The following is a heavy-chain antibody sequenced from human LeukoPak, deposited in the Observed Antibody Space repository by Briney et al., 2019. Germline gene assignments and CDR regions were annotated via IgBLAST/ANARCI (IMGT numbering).Heavy chain of an antibody. Sequence: ASVKVSCKASGYTFTSYDINWVRQATGQGLEWMGWMNPNSGGTNYAQKFQGRVTMTRDTSISTAYMELSRLRSDDTAVYYCARDGATGYEGFDYWGQGTLVTVSS. J-gene: IGHJ4*02. D-gene: IGHD6-13*01. CDR3: ARDGATGYEGFDY. CDR1: GYTFTSYD. V-gene: IGHV1-2*02. CDR2: MNPNSGGT.